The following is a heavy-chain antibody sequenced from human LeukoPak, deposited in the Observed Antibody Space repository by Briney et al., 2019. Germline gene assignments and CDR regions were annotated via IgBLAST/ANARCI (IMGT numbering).Heavy chain of an antibody. CDR1: VGSPSSYI. CDR3: ARWGSIAVARFDY. J-gene: IGHJ4*02. Sequence: EALSLTRAVSVGSPSSYISCWVSQPPGKGVGRMWYIYYTGSTNYNPYLTSRVNISVDTSKNQFSLNLTSVTAADTAVYYCARWGSIAVARFDYWGQGTLVTVSS. D-gene: IGHD6-6*01. CDR2: IYYTGST. V-gene: IGHV4-59*01.